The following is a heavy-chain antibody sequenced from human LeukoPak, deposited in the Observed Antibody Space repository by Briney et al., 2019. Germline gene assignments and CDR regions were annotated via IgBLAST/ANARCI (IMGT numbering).Heavy chain of an antibody. CDR3: ARPRGCSSNRCNNFDY. J-gene: IGHJ4*02. Sequence: GGPLRLSCAASGFTFSSYEMNWVRQSPGKGLEWLSYISSSGSTIYYADSVKGRFTISRDNAKNSLYLQMNSLRAEDTAVYYCARPRGCSSNRCNNFDYWGQGALVTVSS. CDR1: GFTFSSYE. D-gene: IGHD2-2*01. V-gene: IGHV3-48*03. CDR2: ISSSGSTI.